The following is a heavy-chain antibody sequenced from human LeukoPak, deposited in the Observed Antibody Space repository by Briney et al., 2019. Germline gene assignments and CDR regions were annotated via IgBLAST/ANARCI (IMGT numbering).Heavy chain of an antibody. Sequence: ASVKVSCKASGYTFTSYGISWVRQAPGQGLEWMGWINPNSGGTNYAQKFQGWVTMTRDTSISTAYMELSRLRSDDTAVYYCARNYDSSGNAFDIWGQGTMVTVSS. CDR1: GYTFTSYG. D-gene: IGHD3-22*01. J-gene: IGHJ3*02. CDR3: ARNYDSSGNAFDI. CDR2: INPNSGGT. V-gene: IGHV1-2*04.